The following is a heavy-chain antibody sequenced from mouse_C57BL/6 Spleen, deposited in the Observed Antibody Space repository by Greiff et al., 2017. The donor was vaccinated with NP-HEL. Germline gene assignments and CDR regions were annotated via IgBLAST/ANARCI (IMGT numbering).Heavy chain of an antibody. D-gene: IGHD2-5*01. CDR1: GFTFSSYT. V-gene: IGHV5-9*01. CDR2: ISGGGGNT. Sequence: DVKLVESGGGLVKPGGSLKLSCAASGFTFSSYTMSWVRQTPEKRLEWVATISGGGGNTYYPDSVKGRFTISRDNAKNTLYLQMSSLRSEDTALYYCARRYSNYYYFDYWGQGTTLTVSS. J-gene: IGHJ2*01. CDR3: ARRYSNYYYFDY.